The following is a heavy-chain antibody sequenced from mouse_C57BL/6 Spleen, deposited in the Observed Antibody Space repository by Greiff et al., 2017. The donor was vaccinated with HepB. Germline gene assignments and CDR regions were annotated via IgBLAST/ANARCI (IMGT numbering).Heavy chain of an antibody. Sequence: EVQVVESGGGLVQPGGSLSLSCAASGFTFTDYYMSWVRQPPGKALEWLGFIRNKANGYTTEYSASVKGRFTISRDNSQSILYLQMNALRAEDSATYYCARSADGYYVHYYAMDYWGQGSSVTVSS. CDR2: IRNKANGYTT. J-gene: IGHJ4*01. V-gene: IGHV7-3*01. D-gene: IGHD2-3*01. CDR1: GFTFTDYY. CDR3: ARSADGYYVHYYAMDY.